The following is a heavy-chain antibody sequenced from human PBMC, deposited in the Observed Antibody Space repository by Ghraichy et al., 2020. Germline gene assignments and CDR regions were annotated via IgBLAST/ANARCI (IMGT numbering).Heavy chain of an antibody. Sequence: GGSLRLSCAASGFTFRNYSMHWVRQAPGKGLEWVSFTCNSGSYIYYADSVKGRFTISRDNAKNSVYLQMNILRAEDTAVYYCAKGGARDCSYYYYGIDFWGQGTMVTVSS. D-gene: IGHD2-15*01. V-gene: IGHV3-21*01. CDR3: AKGGARDCSYYYYGIDF. CDR2: TCNSGSYI. J-gene: IGHJ6*02. CDR1: GFTFRNYS.